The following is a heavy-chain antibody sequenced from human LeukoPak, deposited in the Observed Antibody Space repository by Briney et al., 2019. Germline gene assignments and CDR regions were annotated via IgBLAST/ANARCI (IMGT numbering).Heavy chain of an antibody. J-gene: IGHJ5*02. CDR1: GGSFSGYY. D-gene: IGHD3-9*01. Sequence: SETLSLTCAVYGGSFSGYYWSWIRQPPGKGLEWIGEINHSGSTNYNPSLKSRVTISVDTSKNQFSLKLSSVTAADTAVYYCARGRRLRYFVWLSPHNWFDPWGQGTLATVSS. CDR3: ARGRRLRYFVWLSPHNWFDP. CDR2: INHSGST. V-gene: IGHV4-34*01.